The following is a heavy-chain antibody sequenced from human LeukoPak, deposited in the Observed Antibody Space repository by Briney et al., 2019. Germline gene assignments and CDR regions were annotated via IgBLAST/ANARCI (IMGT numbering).Heavy chain of an antibody. CDR1: GGSISSGNYY. D-gene: IGHD6-13*01. CDR2: IHTSGST. CDR3: ASGSSSWYTPFDY. J-gene: IGHJ4*02. V-gene: IGHV4-61*02. Sequence: PSETLSLTCTVSGGSISSGNYYWNWIRQPAGKGLEWIGRIHTSGSTNYNPSLKSRVTISVDTSKNQFSLKLSSVTAADTAVYYCASGSSSWYTPFDYWGQGTLVTVSS.